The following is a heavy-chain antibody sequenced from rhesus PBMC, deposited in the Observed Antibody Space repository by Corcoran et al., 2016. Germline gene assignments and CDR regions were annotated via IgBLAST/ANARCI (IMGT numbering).Heavy chain of an antibody. V-gene: IGHV2S1*01. CDR3: ARVRAPYNFWSGYSPFDY. J-gene: IGHJ4*01. CDR2: IYWDDDK. CDR1: GCSLSTSGMG. D-gene: IGHD3-3*01. Sequence: QVTLKESGPALVKPTQTLTLTCTFSGCSLSTSGMGVGRIRQPQGKALEGLASIYWDDDKYYSTSLKSRLTISKDTSQNQVVLTMTNMDPVDTATYYCARVRAPYNFWSGYSPFDYWGQGVLVTVSS.